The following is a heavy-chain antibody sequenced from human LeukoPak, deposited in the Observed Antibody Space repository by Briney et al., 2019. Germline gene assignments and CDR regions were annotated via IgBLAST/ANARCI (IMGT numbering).Heavy chain of an antibody. V-gene: IGHV3-9*01. Sequence: GGSLRLSCAASGFTFSSYAMSWVRQAPGKGLEWVSGISWNSGSIGYADSVKGRFTISRDNAKNSLYLQMNSLRAEDTALYYCAKLGDIGGSSNYYYYGMDVWGQGTTVTVSS. CDR3: AKLGDIGGSSNYYYYGMDV. D-gene: IGHD1-26*01. J-gene: IGHJ6*02. CDR1: GFTFSSYA. CDR2: ISWNSGSI.